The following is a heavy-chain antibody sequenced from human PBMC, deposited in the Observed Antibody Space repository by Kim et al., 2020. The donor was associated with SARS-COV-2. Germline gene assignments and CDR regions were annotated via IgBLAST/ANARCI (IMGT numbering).Heavy chain of an antibody. CDR1: GFSFSNYA. J-gene: IGHJ4*02. CDR2: ISDDGSNI. D-gene: IGHD5-12*01. Sequence: GGSLRLSCAASGFSFSNYAMHWVRQAAGKGPEWVAVISDDGSNIYYAESVKGRFTFSRDNSKNTLYLQMNYLRPEDTAVYYCARVPGYSGFNYGPYYFDFWGPGTLVAVSS. CDR3: ARVPGYSGFNYGPYYFDF. V-gene: IGHV3-30*04.